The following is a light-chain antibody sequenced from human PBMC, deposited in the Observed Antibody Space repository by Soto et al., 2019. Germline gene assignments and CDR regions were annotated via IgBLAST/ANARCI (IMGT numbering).Light chain of an antibody. CDR1: QSISTY. CDR3: QQSYTTPYT. CDR2: AAS. Sequence: DIQMTQSPSSLSASVGDRVTITCRASQSISTYLNWYQQKPGKAPNLLIYAASNLQSGVPSTFSGSGSGTDFTLTISSLQPEDFATYYCQQSYTTPYTFGQGTKLEIK. J-gene: IGKJ2*01. V-gene: IGKV1-39*01.